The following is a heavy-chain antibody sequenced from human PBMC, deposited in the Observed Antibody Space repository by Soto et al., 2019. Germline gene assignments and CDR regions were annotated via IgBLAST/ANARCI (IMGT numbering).Heavy chain of an antibody. V-gene: IGHV4-31*03. CDR3: AGDMGVVVAATPNWFDP. D-gene: IGHD2-15*01. Sequence: SETLSLTCTVSGGSISSGGYYWSWIRQHPGKGLEWIGYIYYSGSTYYNPSLKSRVTISVDTSKNQFSLKLSPVTAADTAVYYCAGDMGVVVAATPNWFDPWGQGTLVTVSS. J-gene: IGHJ5*02. CDR2: IYYSGST. CDR1: GGSISSGGYY.